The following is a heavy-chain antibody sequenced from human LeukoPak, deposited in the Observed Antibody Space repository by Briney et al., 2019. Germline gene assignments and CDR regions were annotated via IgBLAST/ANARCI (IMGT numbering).Heavy chain of an antibody. V-gene: IGHV3-21*01. CDR3: ARGIEYSSSFDY. J-gene: IGHJ4*02. D-gene: IGHD6-6*01. CDR1: GFTFSSYS. CDR2: ISSSSSYI. Sequence: GGSVRLSCAASGFTFSSYSMNWVRQAPGKGLEWVSSISSSSSYIYYADSVKGRFTISRDNAKNSLYLQMNSLRAEDTAVYYCARGIEYSSSFDYWGQGTLVTVSS.